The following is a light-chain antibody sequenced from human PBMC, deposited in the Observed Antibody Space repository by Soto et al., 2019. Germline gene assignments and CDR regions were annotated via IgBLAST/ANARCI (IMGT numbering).Light chain of an antibody. V-gene: IGKV1-39*01. CDR1: QDISNY. CDR3: QQSYSTLWT. J-gene: IGKJ1*01. Sequence: IQLTQSPSSLSASIGDRVTITCQASQDISNYLNWYQQKPGKAPKLLIYAASSLQSGVPSRFSGSGSGTDFTLTISSLQPEDFATYYCQQSYSTLWTFGQGTKVDIK. CDR2: AAS.